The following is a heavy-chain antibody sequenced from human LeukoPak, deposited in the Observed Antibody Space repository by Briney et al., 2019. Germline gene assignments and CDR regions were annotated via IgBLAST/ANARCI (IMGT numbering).Heavy chain of an antibody. Sequence: ASVKVSCKASGYTFTGYYMRWVRQAPGQGLEWMGRINPNSGGTNYAQKFQGRVTMTRDTSISTAYMELSRLRSDDTAVYYCARARDGYNPDFDYWGQGTLVTVSS. CDR3: ARARDGYNPDFDY. D-gene: IGHD5-24*01. CDR1: GYTFTGYY. J-gene: IGHJ4*02. V-gene: IGHV1-2*06. CDR2: INPNSGGT.